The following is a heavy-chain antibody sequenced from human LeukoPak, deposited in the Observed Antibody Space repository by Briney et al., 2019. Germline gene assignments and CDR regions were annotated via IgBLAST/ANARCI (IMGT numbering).Heavy chain of an antibody. CDR1: GGSISSYY. J-gene: IGHJ4*02. D-gene: IGHD3-22*01. Sequence: NPSETLSLTCTVSGGSISSYYWSWIRQPPGKGLEWIGYIYYNGSTNYTPYLKSRVTISLDTSKNQFSLKLRSVTAADTAMYYCARAVVLYYDGSSYSTRFDYWGQGTLVTVYS. CDR3: ARAVVLYYDGSSYSTRFDY. CDR2: IYYNGST. V-gene: IGHV4-59*01.